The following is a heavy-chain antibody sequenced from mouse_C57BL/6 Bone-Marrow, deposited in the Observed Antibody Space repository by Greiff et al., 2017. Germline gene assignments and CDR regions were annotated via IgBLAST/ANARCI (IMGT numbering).Heavy chain of an antibody. CDR2: IYPGIGST. Sequence: VQLQQPGAELVKPGASVKMSCKASGYTFTSYWITWVNQRPGQGLEWIGDIYPGIGSTNYNDKFKSKSTLTVDTVSSTSYMQLSNLTSEDTAVYYCAVIYYDYGDYWGQGTTLTVSS. CDR3: AVIYYDYGDY. D-gene: IGHD2-4*01. J-gene: IGHJ2*01. V-gene: IGHV1-55*01. CDR1: GYTFTSYW.